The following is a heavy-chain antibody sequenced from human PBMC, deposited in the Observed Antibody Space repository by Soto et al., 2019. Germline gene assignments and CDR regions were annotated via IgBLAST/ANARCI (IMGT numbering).Heavy chain of an antibody. CDR1: GYTFTSYD. J-gene: IGHJ6*03. Sequence: GASVKVSCKASGYTFTSYDINWVRQATGQGLEWMGWMNPNSGNTGYAQKFQGRVTMTRNTSISTAYMELSSLRSEDTAVYYCARGYRSVVRGVIIIRHYYYYMDVWGKGTTVTVSS. V-gene: IGHV1-8*01. CDR3: ARGYRSVVRGVIIIRHYYYYMDV. CDR2: MNPNSGNT. D-gene: IGHD3-10*01.